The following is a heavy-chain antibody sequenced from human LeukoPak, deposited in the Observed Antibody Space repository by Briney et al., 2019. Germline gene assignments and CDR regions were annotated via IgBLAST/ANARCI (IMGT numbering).Heavy chain of an antibody. CDR3: ARSEQLARRFDP. Sequence: SETLSLTCTVSGGSISSSSYYWGWLRQPPGTGLEWIGSIYYSGSTYYNPSLKSRVTISVDTSKNQFSLKLSSVTAADTAVYYCARSEQLARRFDPWGQGTLVTVSS. V-gene: IGHV4-39*07. J-gene: IGHJ5*02. CDR1: GGSISSSSYY. D-gene: IGHD6-13*01. CDR2: IYYSGST.